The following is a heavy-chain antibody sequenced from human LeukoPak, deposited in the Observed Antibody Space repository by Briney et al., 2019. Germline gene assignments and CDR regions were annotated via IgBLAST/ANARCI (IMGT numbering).Heavy chain of an antibody. J-gene: IGHJ4*02. V-gene: IGHV5-51*01. CDR2: IYPGDSDT. D-gene: IGHD6-19*01. Sequence: GESLKISCKGPGYSFTSYWIGWVRQMPGKGLEWMGIIYPGDSDTRYSPSFQGQVTISADKSISTAYLQWSSLKASDTAMYYCARCPSIAVAGTGFDYWGQGTLVTVSS. CDR3: ARCPSIAVAGTGFDY. CDR1: GYSFTSYW.